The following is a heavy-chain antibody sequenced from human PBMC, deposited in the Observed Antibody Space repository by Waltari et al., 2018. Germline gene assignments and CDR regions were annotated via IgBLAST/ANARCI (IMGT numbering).Heavy chain of an antibody. CDR2: IYYSGST. J-gene: IGHJ3*02. D-gene: IGHD6-13*01. CDR1: GGSISSYY. V-gene: IGHV4-59*01. Sequence: QVQLQESGPGLVKPSETLSPTFTVSGGSISSYYWSWIQQPPGEGLECIGYIYYSGSTTYNPSINSRVTLSVDASKSQFSLKLSAVTAANTSVYYFARDTPRYSSSCYDAFDIWGQGTMVTVSS. CDR3: ARDTPRYSSSCYDAFDI.